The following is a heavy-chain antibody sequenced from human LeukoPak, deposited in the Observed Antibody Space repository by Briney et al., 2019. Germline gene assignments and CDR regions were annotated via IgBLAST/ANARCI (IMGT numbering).Heavy chain of an antibody. CDR1: GDSISSGGYA. CDR2: IHDSGST. V-gene: IGHV4-30-4*07. CDR3: ARVAAAAGNNWFDP. J-gene: IGHJ5*02. Sequence: SETLSLTCAVSGDSISSGGYAWSWIRQTPGKGLEWIAYIHDSGSTYYNPSLKSRVSISVDTSKNQFSVKLNSVTAADTAVYYRARVAAAAGNNWFDPWGQGTLVTVSS. D-gene: IGHD6-13*01.